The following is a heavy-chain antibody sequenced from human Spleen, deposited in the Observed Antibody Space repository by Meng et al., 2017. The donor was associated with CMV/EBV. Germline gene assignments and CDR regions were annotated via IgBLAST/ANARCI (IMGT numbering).Heavy chain of an antibody. J-gene: IGHJ6*02. Sequence: GGSLRLSCAASGFTFNIYTMNWVRQAPGKGLEWVSSISGGSTIYYADSMKGRFTISRDNAKNSLYLQMNSLRAEDTAVYYCARDLGSGSPFGESFAWGQGTTVTVSS. CDR2: ISGGSTI. CDR1: GFTFNIYT. V-gene: IGHV3-69-1*01. D-gene: IGHD3-10*01. CDR3: ARDLGSGSPFGESFA.